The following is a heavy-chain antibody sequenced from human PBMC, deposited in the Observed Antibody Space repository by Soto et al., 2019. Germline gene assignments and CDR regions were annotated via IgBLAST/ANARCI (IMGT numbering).Heavy chain of an antibody. V-gene: IGHV1-46*01. J-gene: IGHJ4*02. CDR3: ARESGRVATFAMGY. CDR1: GYTFTSYD. Sequence: GASVKVSCKASGYTFTSYDINWVRQAPGQGLEWMGIINPSGGSTSYAQKFQGRVTMTRDTSTSTVYMELSSLRSEDTAVYYCARESGRVATFAMGYWGQGTLVTVSS. D-gene: IGHD5-12*01. CDR2: INPSGGST.